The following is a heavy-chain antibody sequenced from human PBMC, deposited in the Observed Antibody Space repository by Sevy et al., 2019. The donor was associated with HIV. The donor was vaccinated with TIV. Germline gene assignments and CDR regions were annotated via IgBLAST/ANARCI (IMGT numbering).Heavy chain of an antibody. J-gene: IGHJ4*02. CDR2: IKQDGSEK. CDR3: ARDLRLDY. Sequence: GGSLRLSCAASGFAFSNYYAMHWVRQAPGKGLEWVANIKQDGSEKYYVDSVKGRFTISRDNAKNSLYLQMNSLRAEDTAVYYCARDLRLDYWGQGTLVTVSP. V-gene: IGHV3-7*01. CDR1: GFAFSNYY.